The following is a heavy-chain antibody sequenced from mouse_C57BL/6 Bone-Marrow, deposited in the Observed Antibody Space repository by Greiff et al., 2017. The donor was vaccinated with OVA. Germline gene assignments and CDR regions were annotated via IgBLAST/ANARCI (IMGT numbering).Heavy chain of an antibody. CDR3: ARPRCYFDV. CDR2: INPSSGYT. CDR1: GYTFTSYW. Sequence: QVQLKESGAELAKPGASVKLSCKASGYTFTSYWMHWVKQRPGQGLEWIGYINPSSGYTKYNQKFKDKATLTVDNSSSTAYMQLSSLTYEDSAVYYCARPRCYFDVWGTGTTVTVSS. J-gene: IGHJ1*03. V-gene: IGHV1-7*01.